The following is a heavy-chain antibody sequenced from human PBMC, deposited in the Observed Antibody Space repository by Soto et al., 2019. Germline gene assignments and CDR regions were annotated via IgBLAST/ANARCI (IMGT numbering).Heavy chain of an antibody. CDR3: ARDCGVTTVLTNWLDP. Sequence: QVQLVQSGAEVKKPGASVKVSCKASGYTFTDYYIQWVRQAPGQGLEWMGWINPNGGGTYYAQKFEGRVTMTRDTSIRTAYMELSVLRSDDTAVYYCARDCGVTTVLTNWLDPWGQGTRVTVSS. D-gene: IGHD4-17*01. CDR2: INPNGGGT. V-gene: IGHV1-2*02. J-gene: IGHJ5*02. CDR1: GYTFTDYY.